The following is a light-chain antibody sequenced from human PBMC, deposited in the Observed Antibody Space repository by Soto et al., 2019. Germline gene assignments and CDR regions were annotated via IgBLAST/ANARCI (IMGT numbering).Light chain of an antibody. CDR1: SSDVGGYNY. V-gene: IGLV2-14*01. Sequence: QSALTQPASVSGSPGQSIAISCTGTSSDVGGYNYVSWYQQHPGTAPKLMIYDVSDRPSGVSNRFSGSKSGNTASLTISGLQAEDEADYYCSSYTTSSTLVFGGATKVTVL. J-gene: IGLJ2*01. CDR2: DVS. CDR3: SSYTTSSTLV.